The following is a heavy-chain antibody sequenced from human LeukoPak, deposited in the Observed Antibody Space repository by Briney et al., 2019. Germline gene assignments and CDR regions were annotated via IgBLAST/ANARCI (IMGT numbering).Heavy chain of an antibody. D-gene: IGHD3-10*01. Sequence: GGSLRLSCAASGFTFSSYAMHWVRQAPGKGLEYVSAISSNGGSTYYANSVKGRFTISRDNSKNTLYLQMGSLRAEDTAVYYCANNGYNYYYYYMDVWGKGTTVTVSS. V-gene: IGHV3-64*01. J-gene: IGHJ6*03. CDR3: ANNGYNYYYYYMDV. CDR1: GFTFSSYA. CDR2: ISSNGGST.